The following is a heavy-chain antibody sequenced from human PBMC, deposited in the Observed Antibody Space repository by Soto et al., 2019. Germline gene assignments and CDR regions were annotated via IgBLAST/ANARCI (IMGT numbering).Heavy chain of an antibody. V-gene: IGHV1-69*13. CDR1: GGTFSSYA. J-gene: IGHJ6*02. CDR2: IIPIFGTA. CDR3: ARNRAQLPVRYYYGMDV. Sequence: ASVKVSCKASGGTFSSYAISWVRQAPGQGLEWMGGIIPIFGTANYAQKFQGRVTITADESTSTAYMELSSLRSEDTAVYYCARNRAQLPVRYYYGMDVWGQGTTVTVSS. D-gene: IGHD2-2*01.